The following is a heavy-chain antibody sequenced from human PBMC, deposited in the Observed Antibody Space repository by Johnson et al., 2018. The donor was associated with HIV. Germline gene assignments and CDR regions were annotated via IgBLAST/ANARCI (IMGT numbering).Heavy chain of an antibody. Sequence: VQLVESGGGLVKPGGSLRLSCAASGFIVSSNYMSWVRQAPGKGLEWVSVVYSDGITFYADSVKGRFTISRDNAKNSLYLQMNSLRAEDTAVYYCARDRAVPDDGYNDYAFDIWGQGTMVTVSS. J-gene: IGHJ3*02. CDR3: ARDRAVPDDGYNDYAFDI. V-gene: IGHV3-53*01. CDR2: VYSDGIT. CDR1: GFIVSSNY. D-gene: IGHD5-24*01.